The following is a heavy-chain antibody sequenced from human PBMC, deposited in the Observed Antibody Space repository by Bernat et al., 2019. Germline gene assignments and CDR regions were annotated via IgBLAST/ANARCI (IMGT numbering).Heavy chain of an antibody. CDR3: ARGSYAGFSSRKNVPAFDI. CDR2: INHSGRT. V-gene: IGHV4-34*01. Sequence: QVQLQQWGAGLLKPSETLSLTCAVYGGSFSGYYWSWIRQPPGKGLEWIGEINHSGRTNYNPSLKCRVTISIDTSKNQFSLRLSSVTAADTAVYYCARGSYAGFSSRKNVPAFDIWGQGTTVTVSS. D-gene: IGHD6-13*01. J-gene: IGHJ3*02. CDR1: GGSFSGYY.